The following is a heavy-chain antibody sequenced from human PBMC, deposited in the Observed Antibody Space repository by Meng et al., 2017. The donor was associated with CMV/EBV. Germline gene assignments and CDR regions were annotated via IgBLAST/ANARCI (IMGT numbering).Heavy chain of an antibody. CDR2: IYYSGST. Sequence: SSYEKNWVRQAPGKGLEWIGSIYYSGSTYYNPSLKSRVTISVDTSKNQFSLKLSSVTAADTAVYYCRVYSSGWYYFDYWGQGTLVTVSS. D-gene: IGHD6-19*01. V-gene: IGHV4-39*07. CDR1: SSYEK. CDR3: RVYSSGWYYFDY. J-gene: IGHJ4*02.